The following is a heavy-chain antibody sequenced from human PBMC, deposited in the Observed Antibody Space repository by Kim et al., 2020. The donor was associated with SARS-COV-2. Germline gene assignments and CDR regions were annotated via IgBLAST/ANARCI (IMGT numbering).Heavy chain of an antibody. CDR2: IDADNGNT. CDR1: GYTFTSYA. J-gene: IGHJ4*02. Sequence: ASVKVSCKASGYTFTSYAFHWVRQAPGQGLEWMGLIDADNGNTKYSEKFQGRVTLNRDTSASTAYMELSSLRSEDTAVYYCARNEDYWGQGTLVTVSS. V-gene: IGHV1-3*01. CDR3: ARNEDY.